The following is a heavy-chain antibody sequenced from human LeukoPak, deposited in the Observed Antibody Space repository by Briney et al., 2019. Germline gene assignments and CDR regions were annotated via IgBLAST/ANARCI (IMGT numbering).Heavy chain of an antibody. D-gene: IGHD3-9*01. CDR2: INHSGST. Sequence: SETLSLTCAVYGGSFSGYYWSWIRQPPGKGLEWIGEINHSGSTNYNPSLKSRVTISVDTSKNQFSLKLSSVTAADTAVYYCARGPKRLLRYFDCFRGDAFDIWGQGTMVTVSS. CDR3: ARGPKRLLRYFDCFRGDAFDI. V-gene: IGHV4-34*01. J-gene: IGHJ3*02. CDR1: GGSFSGYY.